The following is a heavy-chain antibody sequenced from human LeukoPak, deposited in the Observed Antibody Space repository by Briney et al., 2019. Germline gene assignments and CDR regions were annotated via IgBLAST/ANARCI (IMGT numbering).Heavy chain of an antibody. D-gene: IGHD3-16*01. CDR3: AKHKSLWDWFDP. CDR2: ISSDVSKK. CDR1: GFTFSSYG. V-gene: IGHV3-30*18. J-gene: IGHJ5*02. Sequence: GGSLRLSCAASGFTFSSYGMNWVRQAPGKGLEWVAIISSDVSKKYHADSVKGRFTISRDNSKNTLYLQMNSLRAEDTAVYYCAKHKSLWDWFDPWGQGTLVTVSS.